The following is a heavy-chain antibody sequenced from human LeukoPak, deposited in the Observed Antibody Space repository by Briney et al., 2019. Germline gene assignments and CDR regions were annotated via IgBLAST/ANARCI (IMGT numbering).Heavy chain of an antibody. CDR3: ARGYSSGWYLDY. CDR1: GGSISSSSYY. J-gene: IGHJ4*02. D-gene: IGHD6-19*01. Sequence: SETLSLTCTVSGGSISSSSYYWGWIRQPPGKGLEWIGSIYYTGSTYYNPSLKSRVTISVDTSKNQFSLNLSSVTAADTAVYYCARGYSSGWYLDYWGQGTLVTVSS. CDR2: IYYTGST. V-gene: IGHV4-39*07.